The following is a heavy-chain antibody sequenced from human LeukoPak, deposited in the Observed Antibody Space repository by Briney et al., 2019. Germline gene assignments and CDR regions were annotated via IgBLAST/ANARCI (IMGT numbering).Heavy chain of an antibody. J-gene: IGHJ3*02. V-gene: IGHV1-24*01. CDR2: FSPGDGET. D-gene: IGHD3-16*02. Sequence: ASVKVSYKVSGYSLTELSMHWVRQAPGKGLEWVGGFSPGDGETIYAQRSQGRVTMTEATSTDTAYMELRSLTYEDTAVYYCATRLGEFSSRDAFNIWGQGTMVTVSS. CDR3: ATRLGEFSSRDAFNI. CDR1: GYSLTELS.